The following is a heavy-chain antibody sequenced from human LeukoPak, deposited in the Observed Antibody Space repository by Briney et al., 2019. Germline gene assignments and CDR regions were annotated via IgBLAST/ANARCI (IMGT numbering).Heavy chain of an antibody. J-gene: IGHJ4*02. V-gene: IGHV1-2*02. Sequence: ASVKVSCKASGYTFTDYYMHWVRQAPGQGLEWMGWINPNSGDTHYAQKFQGRVTMTTDTSTSTAYMELRSLRSDDTAVYYCARVAYYDTRRHDYWGQGTLVTVSS. CDR2: INPNSGDT. D-gene: IGHD3-22*01. CDR1: GYTFTDYY. CDR3: ARVAYYDTRRHDY.